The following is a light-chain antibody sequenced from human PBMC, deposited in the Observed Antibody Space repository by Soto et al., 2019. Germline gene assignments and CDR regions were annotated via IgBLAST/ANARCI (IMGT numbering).Light chain of an antibody. V-gene: IGKV1-12*01. J-gene: IGKJ4*01. CDR3: QQANSFPRT. CDR1: QGFSTW. Sequence: DIRMTQSQSSVSASVGDRVTITCLASQGFSTWLAWYRRKPGRAPEILIYSAYSLHSGVPSRFSGSGSGTDFTLTISSLQPEDFATSYCQQANSFPRTFGGGTEVEIK. CDR2: SAY.